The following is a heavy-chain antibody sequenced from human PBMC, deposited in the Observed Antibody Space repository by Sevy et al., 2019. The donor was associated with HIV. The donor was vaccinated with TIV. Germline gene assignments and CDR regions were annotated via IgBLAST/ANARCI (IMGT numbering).Heavy chain of an antibody. V-gene: IGHV1-2*06. CDR2: INPNSGGT. J-gene: IGHJ6*02. CDR1: GYTFTGYY. Sequence: APVKVSCKASGYTFTGYYMHWVRQAPGQGLEWMGRINPNSGGTNYAQKFQGRVTMTRDTSISTAYMELSRLRSDDTAVYYCARGPRIAAFLYYYYGMDVWGQGTTVTVSS. CDR3: ARGPRIAAFLYYYYGMDV. D-gene: IGHD6-6*01.